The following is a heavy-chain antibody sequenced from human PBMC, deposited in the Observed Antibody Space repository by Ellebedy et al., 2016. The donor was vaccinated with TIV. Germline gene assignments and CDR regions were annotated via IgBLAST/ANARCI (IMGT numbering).Heavy chain of an antibody. D-gene: IGHD6-13*01. CDR3: ARVLDSSSWNGRFFDL. J-gene: IGHJ2*01. CDR2: ITGSGNYR. Sequence: GGSLRLSCVASGFAFNTYSMNWVRQTPGKALEWVSAITGSGNYRYYADSLKGRFTISRDNAKNTLYLQINSLRAEDTAVYYCARVLDSSSWNGRFFDLWGRGTLVTVSS. CDR1: GFAFNTYS. V-gene: IGHV3-21*01.